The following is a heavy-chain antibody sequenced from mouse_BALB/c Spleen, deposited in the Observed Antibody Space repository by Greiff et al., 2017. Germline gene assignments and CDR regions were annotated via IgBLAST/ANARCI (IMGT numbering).Heavy chain of an antibody. Sequence: VQLVESGAELAKPGASVKMSCKASGYTFTSYWMHWVKQRPGQGLEWIGYINPSTGYTEYNQKFKDKATLTADKSSSTAYMQLSSLTSEDSAVYYCARGGYGYAMDYWGQGTSVTVSS. CDR3: ARGGYGYAMDY. J-gene: IGHJ4*01. CDR1: GYTFTSYW. D-gene: IGHD1-1*02. CDR2: INPSTGYT. V-gene: IGHV1-7*01.